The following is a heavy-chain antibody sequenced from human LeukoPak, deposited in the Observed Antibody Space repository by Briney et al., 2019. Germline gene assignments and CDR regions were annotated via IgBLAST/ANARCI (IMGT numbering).Heavy chain of an antibody. D-gene: IGHD3-22*01. CDR1: GASSSPNY. Sequence: SETLSLTCTISGASSSPNYWSWVRHPPGKGLEWIGYIYTSGITQYIASLKSRVTMSMNTSKSQIYLRLSSATPADTAVFYCARQRGHYDSSGHYSPDWYFDLWGRGTLVTVSS. CDR3: ARQRGHYDSSGHYSPDWYFDL. CDR2: IYTSGIT. J-gene: IGHJ2*01. V-gene: IGHV4-4*09.